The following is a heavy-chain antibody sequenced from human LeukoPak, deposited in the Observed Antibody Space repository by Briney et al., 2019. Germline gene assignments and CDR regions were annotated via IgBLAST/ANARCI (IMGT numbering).Heavy chain of an antibody. Sequence: GGSLRLSCAASGFTFSSYGMHWVRQAPGKGLEWVAVIWYDGSNKYYAASVKGRFTISRDNSKNTLYLQMNSLRAEDTAVYYCARISGGSSWSDPWVYWGQGTLVTVSS. D-gene: IGHD6-13*01. CDR2: IWYDGSNK. V-gene: IGHV3-33*01. CDR3: ARISGGSSWSDPWVY. CDR1: GFTFSSYG. J-gene: IGHJ4*02.